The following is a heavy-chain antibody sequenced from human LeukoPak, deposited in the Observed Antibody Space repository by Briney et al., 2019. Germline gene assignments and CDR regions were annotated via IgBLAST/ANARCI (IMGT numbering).Heavy chain of an antibody. CDR2: VEYSGIT. V-gene: IGHV4-39*01. CDR1: GGSLSSSTYY. J-gene: IGHJ4*02. D-gene: IGHD6-13*01. Sequence: SETLSLTCSVSGGSLSSSTYYWGWIRQPPGKGLEWIGSVEYSGITYYSPPLKSRVTISVDTSKNQFSLKLSSVTAADTAVYYCARGYGSSWSKLDYWGQGTLVTVSS. CDR3: ARGYGSSWSKLDY.